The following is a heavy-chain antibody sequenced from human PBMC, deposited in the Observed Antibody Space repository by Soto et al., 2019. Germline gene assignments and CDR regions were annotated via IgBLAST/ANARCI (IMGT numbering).Heavy chain of an antibody. V-gene: IGHV3-13*01. CDR1: GFTFSSYD. CDR3: ARGSIGRSNHRSYWYFDL. CDR2: IGTAGDT. J-gene: IGHJ2*01. Sequence: PVGSLRLSCAASGFTFSSYDMHWVRQATGKGLEWVSAIGTAGDTYYPGSAKGRFTISRENAKNSLYLQMNSLRAGDTAVYYCARGSIGRSNHRSYWYFDLWGRGTLVTVSS. D-gene: IGHD2-2*01.